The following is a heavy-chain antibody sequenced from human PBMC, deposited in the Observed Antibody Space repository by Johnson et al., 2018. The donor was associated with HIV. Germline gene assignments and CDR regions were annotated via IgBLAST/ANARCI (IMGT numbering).Heavy chain of an antibody. V-gene: IGHV3-9*01. J-gene: IGHJ3*02. CDR3: AKEGSGYFHAFDI. CDR1: GFTFSSYW. CDR2: ISWNSGII. Sequence: VQLVESGGGLVQPGGSLRLSCAASGFTFSSYWMSWVRQAPGKGLEWVSGISWNSGIIGYADSVKGRFTISRDSAKSSLYLQMNSLRAEDTAVYYCAKEGSGYFHAFDIWGQGTMVTVSS. D-gene: IGHD3-22*01.